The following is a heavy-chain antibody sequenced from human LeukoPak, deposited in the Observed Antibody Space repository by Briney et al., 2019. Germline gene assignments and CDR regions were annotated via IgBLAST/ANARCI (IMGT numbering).Heavy chain of an antibody. CDR2: IKQDGSQK. D-gene: IGHD2-15*01. CDR1: GFTSGSYW. J-gene: IGHJ4*02. CDR3: ARASLSSLLTFDY. V-gene: IGHV3-7*01. Sequence: GGSLRLSCAASGFTSGSYWMSWVRQAPGKGLEWVAIIKQDGSQKFYLDSVRGRFTISTGTANNSLYLLMNSLRAEDTAVYYCARASLSSLLTFDYWGQGTLVTVSS.